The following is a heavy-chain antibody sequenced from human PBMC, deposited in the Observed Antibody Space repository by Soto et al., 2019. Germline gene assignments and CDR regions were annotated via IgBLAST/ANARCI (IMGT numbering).Heavy chain of an antibody. CDR3: ARDSGYAFDI. CDR1: GFTFSGYS. V-gene: IGHV3-48*02. Sequence: PGGSLRLSCAASGFTFSGYSMNWVRQAPGKGLEWFSYINRISNEIYYVDSVKGRFTISSDNAKSSLYLEMNSLRDEDTAVYYCARDSGYAFDIWGQGTMVTVSS. D-gene: IGHD5-12*01. J-gene: IGHJ3*02. CDR2: INRISNEI.